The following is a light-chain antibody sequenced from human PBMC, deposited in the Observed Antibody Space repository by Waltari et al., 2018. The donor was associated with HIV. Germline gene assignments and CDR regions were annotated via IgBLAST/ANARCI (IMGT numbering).Light chain of an antibody. CDR3: QQCSGSCT. V-gene: IGKV3-20*01. CDR2: GAS. Sequence: EVLFLQYPAALSLSTRHRAPLSCRASQSIADRNLAWYLQLRGQPPSLLIYGASIRAPGVSDRFSGGGSGKEFILNITRLEPEDFAVYFCQQCSGSCTFGQGT. J-gene: IGKJ2*02. CDR1: QSIADRN.